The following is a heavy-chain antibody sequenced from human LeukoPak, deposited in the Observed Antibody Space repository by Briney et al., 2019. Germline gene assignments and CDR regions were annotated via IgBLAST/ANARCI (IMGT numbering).Heavy chain of an antibody. CDR2: ISGGDGDT. Sequence: GGSLRLSCAASGFAFSTFAMTWVRQTPGKGLEWVSAISGGDGDTYYADSVKGRFTISRDNSKNTLYLQMNSLRAEDTAVYYCARGRSGWPYYFDYWGQGTLVTVSS. D-gene: IGHD6-19*01. CDR1: GFAFSTFA. J-gene: IGHJ4*02. CDR3: ARGRSGWPYYFDY. V-gene: IGHV3-23*01.